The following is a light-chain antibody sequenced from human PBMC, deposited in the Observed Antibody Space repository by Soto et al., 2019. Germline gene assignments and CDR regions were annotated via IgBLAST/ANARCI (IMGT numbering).Light chain of an antibody. CDR2: NVN. CDR3: SSYTNSNPVV. CDR1: SSDVGGYDH. V-gene: IGLV2-14*03. Sequence: QSVLTQVASVSGSPGQSITISCTGTSSDVGGYDHVSWYQQHPGKAPKLMIYNVNYRPPGVSNRFSGSKSGNTASLTISGLQAEDEGNYYCSSYTNSNPVVFGGGTKLTVL. J-gene: IGLJ2*01.